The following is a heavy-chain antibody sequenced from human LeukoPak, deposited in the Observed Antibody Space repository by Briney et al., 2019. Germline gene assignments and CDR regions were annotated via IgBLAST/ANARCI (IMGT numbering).Heavy chain of an antibody. V-gene: IGHV3-11*01. D-gene: IGHD4-17*01. CDR1: GFTFSDYY. Sequence: GGSLRLSCAASGFTFSDYYMSWIRQAPGKGLEWVSYISSSGSTIYYADSVKGRFTISGDNAKNSLYLQMNSLRAEDTAVYYCARGEDYGDYTDYYYYYGMDVWGQGTTVTVSS. CDR3: ARGEDYGDYTDYYYYYGMDV. CDR2: ISSSGSTI. J-gene: IGHJ6*02.